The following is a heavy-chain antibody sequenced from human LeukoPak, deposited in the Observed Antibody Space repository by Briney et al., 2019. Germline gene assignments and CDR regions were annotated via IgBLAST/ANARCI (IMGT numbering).Heavy chain of an antibody. CDR2: IRRDGSQK. CDR3: ARLGLEVGGPNWFDP. CDR1: GFSFSSNW. J-gene: IGHJ5*02. D-gene: IGHD1-1*01. Sequence: GGSLRLSCAAPGFSFSSNWMGWVRQAPGKGLEWVAHIRRDGSQKYYLDSVKGRFTISRDNAKNSLYLQMNSLRVEDTAVYYCARLGLEVGGPNWFDPWGQGTLVTVSS. V-gene: IGHV3-7*01.